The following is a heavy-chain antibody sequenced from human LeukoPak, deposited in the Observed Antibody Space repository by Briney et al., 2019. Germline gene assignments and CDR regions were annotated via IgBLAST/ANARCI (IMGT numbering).Heavy chain of an antibody. D-gene: IGHD3-10*01. J-gene: IGHJ4*02. CDR3: AKDRGVINYYGSGSYYILVD. CDR1: GFTFSSYA. CDR2: ISGSGGST. Sequence: QSGGSLRLSCAASGFTFSSYAMSWVRQAPGKGLEWVSAISGSGGSTYYADSVKGRFTISRDNSKNTLYLQMNSLRAEDTAVYYCAKDRGVINYYGSGSYYILVDWGQGTLVTVSS. V-gene: IGHV3-23*01.